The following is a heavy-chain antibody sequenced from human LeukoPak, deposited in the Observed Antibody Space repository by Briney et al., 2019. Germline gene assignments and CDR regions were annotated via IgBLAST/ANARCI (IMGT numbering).Heavy chain of an antibody. Sequence: PGRSLRLSCAASGFTFSSYGMHWVRQAPGKGLEWVAVISYDGSNKYYADSVKGRFTISRDNSKNTLYLQMNSLRAEDTAVYYCARGAWTRNFDYWGQGTLVTVSS. CDR1: GFTFSSYG. CDR3: ARGAWTRNFDY. CDR2: ISYDGSNK. J-gene: IGHJ4*02. D-gene: IGHD3/OR15-3a*01. V-gene: IGHV3-30*03.